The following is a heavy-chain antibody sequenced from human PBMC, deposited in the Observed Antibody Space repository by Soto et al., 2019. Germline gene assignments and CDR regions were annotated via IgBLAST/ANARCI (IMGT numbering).Heavy chain of an antibody. Sequence: AVKVSCKASGGTFGSYAITLVRRAPGQGLEWLGGIITILNSPAYAQKFQARVVITADEITNTAYMELNSLRFDDTAVYYCARDAPYCTSATCPKFYDMDVWGQGTTVTVSS. J-gene: IGHJ6*02. V-gene: IGHV1-69*13. CDR3: ARDAPYCTSATCPKFYDMDV. CDR1: GGTFGSYA. D-gene: IGHD2-2*01. CDR2: IITILNSP.